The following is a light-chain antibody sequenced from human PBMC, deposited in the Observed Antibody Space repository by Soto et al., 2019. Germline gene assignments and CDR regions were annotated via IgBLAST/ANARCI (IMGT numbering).Light chain of an antibody. CDR1: QSVTMK. J-gene: IGKJ5*01. Sequence: DIVVTQSLATLSVSPGESATLSCRTSQSVTMKLAWYQQKPGRAPRLLIYDTSTRATDIPARFSGSGSGTEFTLTISRLQSEDFAVYFCQQYNHWSLISFGQGTRLEIK. V-gene: IGKV3-15*01. CDR3: QQYNHWSLIS. CDR2: DTS.